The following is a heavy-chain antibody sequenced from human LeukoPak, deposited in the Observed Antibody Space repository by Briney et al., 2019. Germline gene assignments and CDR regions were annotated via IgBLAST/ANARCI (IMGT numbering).Heavy chain of an antibody. D-gene: IGHD3-10*01. CDR1: GFMFGDYA. CDR2: TRSKAYGGTT. J-gene: IGHJ4*02. Sequence: PGGSLRLSCTASGFMFGDYAMSWFRQAPGRGLEWVGFTRSKAYGGTTENAASVKGRFTISRDDSKSIAYLQMNSLKTEDTAVYYCTGSFGELTFFDYWGLGTLVTVSS. CDR3: TGSFGELTFFDY. V-gene: IGHV3-49*03.